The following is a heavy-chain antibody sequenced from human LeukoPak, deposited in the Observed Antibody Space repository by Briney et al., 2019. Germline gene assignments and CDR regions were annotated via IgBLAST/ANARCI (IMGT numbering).Heavy chain of an antibody. CDR1: GGSISSYY. Sequence: PSETLSLTCTVSGGSISSYYWSWIRQPPGKGLEWMGYIYYSGSTNYNPSLKSRVTISVDPSKNQFPLKLSSVTAADTAVYYCARVPGDYGMDVWGQGTTVTVSS. J-gene: IGHJ6*02. CDR3: ARVPGDYGMDV. V-gene: IGHV4-59*08. CDR2: IYYSGST.